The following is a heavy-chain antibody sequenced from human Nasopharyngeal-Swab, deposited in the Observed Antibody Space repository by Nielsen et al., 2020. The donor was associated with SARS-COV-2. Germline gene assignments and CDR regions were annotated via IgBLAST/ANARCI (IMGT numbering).Heavy chain of an antibody. J-gene: IGHJ4*02. CDR3: ARDRANYFDSGGYPDY. V-gene: IGHV1-18*01. D-gene: IGHD3-22*01. CDR2: ISAYNGNT. Sequence: ASVKVSCKASGYIFTSYDISWVRQARGQGLEWMGWISAYNGNTNYAHRLQGRVTMTTDTSTSTAYMELRSLRSDDTAVYYCARDRANYFDSGGYPDYWGQGTLVTVSS. CDR1: GYIFTSYD.